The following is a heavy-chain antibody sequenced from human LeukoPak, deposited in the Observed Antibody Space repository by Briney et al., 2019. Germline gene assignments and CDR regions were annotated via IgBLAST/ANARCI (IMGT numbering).Heavy chain of an antibody. Sequence: SVTLSLTCTVSGGSISSYYWSWIRQPPGKGLEWVGYIYYSESTNYNPSLKSRVTISVDTSKNQFSLKLSSVTAADTAVYYCARDPGGSSWLRGAFDIWGQGTMVTVSS. J-gene: IGHJ3*02. D-gene: IGHD6-13*01. CDR1: GGSISSYY. CDR3: ARDPGGSSWLRGAFDI. CDR2: IYYSEST. V-gene: IGHV4-59*01.